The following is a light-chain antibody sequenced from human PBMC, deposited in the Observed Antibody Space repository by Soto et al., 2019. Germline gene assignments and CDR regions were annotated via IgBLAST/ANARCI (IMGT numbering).Light chain of an antibody. CDR3: LQDYNYPRT. CDR2: AAS. V-gene: IGKV1-6*01. Sequence: AIQMTQSPSSLYASVGDRVTITCRACQGIRNDLGWYQQKPGKAPKLLIYAASSLQSGVPSRFSGSGSGTDFTLTISSLQPEDFATYYCLQDYNYPRTFGQGTKVDIK. J-gene: IGKJ1*01. CDR1: QGIRND.